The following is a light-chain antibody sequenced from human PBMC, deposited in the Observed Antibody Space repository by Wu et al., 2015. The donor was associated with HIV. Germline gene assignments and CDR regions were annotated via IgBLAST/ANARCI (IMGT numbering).Light chain of an antibody. CDR2: ATS. J-gene: IGKJ1*01. CDR3: LQYHNIPRA. Sequence: DIQMTQSPVSLSASVGDTVTITCRASQAISNSLAWYQQKPGKSPSLLLYATSTLETGVPSRFSGSGSGTDYTLTITSLLPEDFATYYCLQYHNIPRAFGQGTKVEIQ. V-gene: IGKV1-NL1*01. CDR1: QAISNS.